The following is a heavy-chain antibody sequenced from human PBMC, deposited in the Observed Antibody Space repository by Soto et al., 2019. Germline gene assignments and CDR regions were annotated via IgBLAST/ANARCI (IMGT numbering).Heavy chain of an antibody. CDR2: IYTSGST. CDR1: GGSISSYY. CDR3: ARDRGIVVVIGWFDP. J-gene: IGHJ5*02. Sequence: QVQLQESGPGLVKPSETLSLTCTVSGGSISSYYWSWIRQPAGKGLEWIGRIYTSGSTNYNPSPKSRVTMSVGTSKNQFSLKLSSVTAADTAEYYCARDRGIVVVIGWFDPWGQGTLVTVSS. V-gene: IGHV4-4*07. D-gene: IGHD3-22*01.